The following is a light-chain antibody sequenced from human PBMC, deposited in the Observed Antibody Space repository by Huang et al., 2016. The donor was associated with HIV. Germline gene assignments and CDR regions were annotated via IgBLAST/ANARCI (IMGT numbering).Light chain of an antibody. CDR3: QQYNNWPRGT. V-gene: IGKV3-15*01. CDR2: GAS. CDR1: QSFSGN. J-gene: IGKJ1*01. Sequence: EIVMTQSPATLSVSPGERATLSGRASQSFSGNLAWYQQKPGQAPRLLIYGASTRATGVPDRFSGSVSGTEFTLTISSLQSEDFAVYYCQQYNNWPRGTFGQGTRVEVK.